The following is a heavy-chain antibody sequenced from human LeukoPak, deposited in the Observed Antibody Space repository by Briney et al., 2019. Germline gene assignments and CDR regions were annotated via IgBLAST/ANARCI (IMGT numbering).Heavy chain of an antibody. V-gene: IGHV1-3*01. CDR1: GYTFTSYA. CDR2: INAGNGNT. CDR3: ARRAYGSGSYITAAFDP. D-gene: IGHD3-10*01. Sequence: ASVKVSCKASGYTFTSYAMHWVRQAPGQRLEWMGWINAGNGNTKYSQKFQGRVIITRDTSASTAYMELSSLRSEDTAVYYCARRAYGSGSYITAAFDPWGQGTLVTVSS. J-gene: IGHJ5*02.